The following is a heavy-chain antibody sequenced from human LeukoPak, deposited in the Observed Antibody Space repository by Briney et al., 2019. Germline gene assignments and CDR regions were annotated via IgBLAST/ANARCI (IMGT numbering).Heavy chain of an antibody. CDR2: IKSKKDGGTT. CDR1: GLTVSNVW. V-gene: IGHV3-15*07. Sequence: PGGSLRLSCAVPGLTVSNVWMNWVRQAPGKGLEWVGRIKSKKDGGTTEFAAPVRGRFTISRDDSQNTLYLQMNSLTSDDTAVYYCTQGSGFYYDYWGQGTLVTVSS. J-gene: IGHJ4*02. CDR3: TQGSGFYYDY. D-gene: IGHD3-22*01.